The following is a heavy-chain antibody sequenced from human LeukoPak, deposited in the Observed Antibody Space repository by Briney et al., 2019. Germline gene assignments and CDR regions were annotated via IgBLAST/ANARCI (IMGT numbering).Heavy chain of an antibody. D-gene: IGHD4-17*01. CDR1: GGSISSHY. CDR2: IYYTGST. V-gene: IGHV4-59*11. J-gene: IGHJ4*02. CDR3: ARQGGYGDSTHLVY. Sequence: SETLSLTCTVSGGSISSHYWSWVRQPPGKGLEWIGYIYYTGSTKYNPSLKSQVTISVDTSKNQFSLKLSSVTTGDTALYYCARQGGYGDSTHLVYWGRGTLVTVSS.